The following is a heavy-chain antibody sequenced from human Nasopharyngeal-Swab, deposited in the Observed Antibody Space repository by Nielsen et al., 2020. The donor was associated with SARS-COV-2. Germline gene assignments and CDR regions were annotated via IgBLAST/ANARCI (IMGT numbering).Heavy chain of an antibody. CDR2: IYYSGST. V-gene: IGHV4-31*03. D-gene: IGHD5-12*01. CDR1: GGSISSGGYY. Sequence: SETLSLTCTVSGGSISSGGYYWSWIRQHPGKGLEWIGYIYYSGSTYYNPSLKSRVTISVDTSKNQFSLKLSSVTAADTAVYYCARDARIRGYSGYAYDYWGQGTLVTVST. J-gene: IGHJ4*02. CDR3: ARDARIRGYSGYAYDY.